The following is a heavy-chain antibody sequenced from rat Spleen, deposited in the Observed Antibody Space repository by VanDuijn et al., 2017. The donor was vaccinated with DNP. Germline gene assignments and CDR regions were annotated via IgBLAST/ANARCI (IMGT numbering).Heavy chain of an antibody. CDR1: GFTFSDYY. CDR2: ISPDGNRT. J-gene: IGHJ2*01. V-gene: IGHV5-7*01. CDR3: GGFDY. D-gene: IGHD4-3*01. Sequence: EVQLVEVGGGLVQPGRSLKLSCAASGFTFSDYYMAWVRQAPKKGLEWVATISPDGNRTYYPDSVKGRFTISRDNAKSSLYLQMISLKSEDTATYYCGGFDYWGQGVMVTVSS.